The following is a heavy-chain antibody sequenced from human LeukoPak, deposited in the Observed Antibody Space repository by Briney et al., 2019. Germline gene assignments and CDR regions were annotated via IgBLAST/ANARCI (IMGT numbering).Heavy chain of an antibody. CDR3: ASEERYYYDSSGYPTLDY. J-gene: IGHJ4*02. V-gene: IGHV3-11*04. D-gene: IGHD3-22*01. CDR2: ISSSGSTI. Sequence: GGSLRLSCAASGFTFSDYYMSWIRQAPGKGLDWVSYISSSGSTIYYADSVKGRFTISRDNAKNSLYLEMNSLRVEDTAVYYCASEERYYYDSSGYPTLDYWGQGTLVTVSS. CDR1: GFTFSDYY.